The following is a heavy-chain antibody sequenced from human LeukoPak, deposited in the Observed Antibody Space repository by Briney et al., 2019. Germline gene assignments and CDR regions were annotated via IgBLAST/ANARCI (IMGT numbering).Heavy chain of an antibody. CDR3: ARDSYSSSSGEWWDH. CDR2: INTNTGNP. J-gene: IGHJ4*02. V-gene: IGHV7-4-1*02. D-gene: IGHD6-6*01. Sequence: GASVKVSCKAAGYTFTNYAMNWVRQAPGQGLEWMGWINTNTGNPTYAQGFTGRFVFSLDTSVNTAYLQISSLKAEDTAVYYCARDSYSSSSGEWWDHWGQGTLVTVSS. CDR1: GYTFTNYA.